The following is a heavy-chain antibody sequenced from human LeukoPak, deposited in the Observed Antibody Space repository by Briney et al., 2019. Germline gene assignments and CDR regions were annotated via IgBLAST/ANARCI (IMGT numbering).Heavy chain of an antibody. CDR3: ARAWLHYDLFDY. Sequence: TGGSLRLSCAASGFTFSSYSMNWVRQAPGKGLEWVSSISSSSSFIYYADSVKGRFTISRDNAKNSLYLQMNSLRAEDTAVYYCARAWLHYDLFDYWGQGTLVTASS. V-gene: IGHV3-21*01. CDR1: GFTFSSYS. CDR2: ISSSSSFI. J-gene: IGHJ4*02. D-gene: IGHD5-12*01.